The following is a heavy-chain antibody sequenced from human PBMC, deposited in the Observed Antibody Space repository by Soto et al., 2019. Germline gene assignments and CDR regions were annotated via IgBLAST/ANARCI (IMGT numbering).Heavy chain of an antibody. D-gene: IGHD3-3*01. Sequence: PSETLSLTFAVYGGSFSGYYWSWIRQPPGKGPEWIGEINHSGGTNYNPSLKSRVTISVDTSKNQFSLKLSSVTAADTAVYYCAGGAMFFGVVIQRYYYYSFMAVWGKGTTVPVS. J-gene: IGHJ6*03. V-gene: IGHV4-34*01. CDR2: INHSGGT. CDR3: AGGAMFFGVVIQRYYYYSFMAV. CDR1: GGSFSGYY.